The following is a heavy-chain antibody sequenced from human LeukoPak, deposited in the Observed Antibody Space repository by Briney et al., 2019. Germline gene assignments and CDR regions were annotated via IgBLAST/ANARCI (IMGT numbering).Heavy chain of an antibody. Sequence: AGGSLRLSCAASGFTFSTYTMNWVRQAPGKGLEWVSSISNSATFIDYADSVKGRFTISRDNAKNSLYLQMNSLRAEDTAVYYCARDRQGITIFGVVTPLDYWGQGTLVTVSS. V-gene: IGHV3-21*01. D-gene: IGHD3-3*01. CDR3: ARDRQGITIFGVVTPLDY. J-gene: IGHJ4*02. CDR2: ISNSATFI. CDR1: GFTFSTYT.